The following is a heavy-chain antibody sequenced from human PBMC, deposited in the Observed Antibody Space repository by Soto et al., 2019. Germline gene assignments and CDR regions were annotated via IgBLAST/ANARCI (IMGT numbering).Heavy chain of an antibody. D-gene: IGHD3-10*01. Sequence: SETLSLTCTVSGGSVSSGSYYWSWIRQPPGKGLVWIGYIYYSGSTNYNPSLKSRVTISVDTSKNQFSLKLSSVTAADTAVYYCARDRTGSSSGRYYFDYWGQGTLVTVSS. J-gene: IGHJ4*02. V-gene: IGHV4-61*01. CDR3: ARDRTGSSSGRYYFDY. CDR2: IYYSGST. CDR1: GGSVSSGSYY.